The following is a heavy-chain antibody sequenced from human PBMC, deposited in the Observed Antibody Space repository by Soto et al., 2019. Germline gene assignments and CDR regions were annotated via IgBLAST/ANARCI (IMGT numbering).Heavy chain of an antibody. CDR1: GFMFSPYW. CDR2: ISGGASDK. CDR3: VREDWHRFDA. V-gene: IGHV3-7*01. Sequence: EVQLVESGGGLVQPGGSLRLSCAASGFMFSPYWMSWVRQDPGKGLEWVATISGGASDKFYVDSVKGRFTISRDDAKNSVYLQMNSLRDEDTAIYDCVREDWHRFDAWGQGTLVTVSS. J-gene: IGHJ4*02. D-gene: IGHD2-21*01.